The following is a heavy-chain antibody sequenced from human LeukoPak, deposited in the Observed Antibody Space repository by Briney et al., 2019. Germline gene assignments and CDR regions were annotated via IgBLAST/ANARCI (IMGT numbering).Heavy chain of an antibody. Sequence: PSETLSLTCTVSGGSINSYYWSWIRQPPGKGLEWIGYIYYSGSTNYNPSLKSRVTISVDTSKNQFSLKLSSVTAADTAVYYCASSSGWYYFDYWGQGTLVTVSS. V-gene: IGHV4-59*01. CDR2: IYYSGST. CDR1: GGSINSYY. CDR3: ASSSGWYYFDY. J-gene: IGHJ4*02. D-gene: IGHD6-19*01.